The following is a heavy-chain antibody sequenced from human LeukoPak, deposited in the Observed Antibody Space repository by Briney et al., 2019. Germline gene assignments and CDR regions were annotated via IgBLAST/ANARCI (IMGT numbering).Heavy chain of an antibody. CDR3: ARVPRIVATIKKYYYYYYMDV. CDR1: GDSISSSNCY. Sequence: SETLSLTCTVSGDSISSSNCYWGWIRQPPGKGLEWIGEIYHSGSTNYNPSLKSRVTISVDKSKNQFSLKLSSVTAADTAVYYCARVPRIVATIKKYYYYYYMDVWGKGTTVTVSS. D-gene: IGHD5-12*01. CDR2: IYHSGST. V-gene: IGHV4-39*07. J-gene: IGHJ6*03.